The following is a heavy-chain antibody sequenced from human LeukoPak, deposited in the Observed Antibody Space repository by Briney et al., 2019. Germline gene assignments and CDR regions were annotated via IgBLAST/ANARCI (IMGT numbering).Heavy chain of an antibody. CDR3: ARGPITIYGIYMDV. J-gene: IGHJ6*03. Sequence: SETLSLTCTVSGGSISSSSYYWGWIRQPPGKGLEYIGEINHSGTINYNSSLKRRVTISVDTSKNQFSLKLTSVTAADTAVYYCARGPITIYGIYMDVWGEGTTVAVFS. V-gene: IGHV4-39*07. CDR2: INHSGTI. CDR1: GGSISSSSYY. D-gene: IGHD3-3*01.